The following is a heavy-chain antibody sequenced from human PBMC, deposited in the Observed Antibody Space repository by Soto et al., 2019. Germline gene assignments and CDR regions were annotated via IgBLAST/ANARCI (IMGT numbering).Heavy chain of an antibody. V-gene: IGHV3-23*01. CDR1: GFTFSSYA. Sequence: EVQLLESGGGLVQPGGSLRLSCAASGFTFSSYAMSWVRQAPGKGLEWVSAISGSGGSTYYADSVKGRFTISRDNSKNTLYLQMNSLRAEDTAVYYCAPPYGSGSYYTDYWGQGTLVTVSS. J-gene: IGHJ4*02. CDR3: APPYGSGSYYTDY. D-gene: IGHD3-10*01. CDR2: ISGSGGST.